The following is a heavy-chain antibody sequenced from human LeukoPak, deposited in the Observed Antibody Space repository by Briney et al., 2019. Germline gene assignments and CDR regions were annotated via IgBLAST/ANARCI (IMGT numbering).Heavy chain of an antibody. V-gene: IGHV4-59*08. CDR2: FYQSGST. Sequence: SETLSLTCTVSGGSITSHYCIWIRQPPGKGLEWIGSFYQSGSTNYNPSLKSRVTISVDTSKNQFSLQLTSVTAADTAVYYCASHNSGWYNYYMDVWGAGTTVPVSS. CDR1: GGSITSHY. J-gene: IGHJ6*03. D-gene: IGHD6-19*01. CDR3: ASHNSGWYNYYMDV.